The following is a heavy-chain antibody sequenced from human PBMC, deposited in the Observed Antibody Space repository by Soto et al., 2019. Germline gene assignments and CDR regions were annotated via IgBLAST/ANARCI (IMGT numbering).Heavy chain of an antibody. CDR2: ILADGLT. Sequence: PGGSLRLSGAASGFTSSSYYISWVRQAPGKGLEWVSTILADGLTFYVDSVKGRFTISRDNSRNTVYLQMNSLTAGDTALYYCAKPTATGGGAFDFCGQGTVVAV. CDR3: AKPTATGGGAFDF. D-gene: IGHD2-8*02. J-gene: IGHJ3*01. CDR1: GFTSSSYY. V-gene: IGHV3-23*01.